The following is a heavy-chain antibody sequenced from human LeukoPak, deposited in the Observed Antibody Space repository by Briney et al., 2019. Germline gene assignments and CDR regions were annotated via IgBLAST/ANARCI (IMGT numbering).Heavy chain of an antibody. V-gene: IGHV3-23*01. CDR1: GFTFRSYA. D-gene: IGHD6-13*01. CDR3: AKEQQLIKAHFDN. Sequence: GGSLRLSCVASGFTFRSYAMSWVRQAPGKGLEWVSVISGGGSSTFYADSVKGRFIISRDNSKDTLYLQMSSLRVDDTAIYYCAKEQQLIKAHFDNWGQGTLVTVSS. CDR2: ISGGGSST. J-gene: IGHJ4*02.